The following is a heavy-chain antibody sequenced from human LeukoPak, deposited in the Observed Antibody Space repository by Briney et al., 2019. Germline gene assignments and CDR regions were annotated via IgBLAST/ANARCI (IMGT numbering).Heavy chain of an antibody. CDR3: ATSPTYYDFWSGPPDAFDI. J-gene: IGHJ3*02. D-gene: IGHD3-3*01. CDR1: GFTFSSYW. Sequence: PGGSLRLPCAASGFTFSSYWLHRVRQAPGKGLVWVSRINTDGRSTSYADSVKGRFTISRDNAKNTLYLQMNSLRAEDTAVYYCATSPTYYDFWSGPPDAFDIWGQGTMVTVSS. CDR2: INTDGRST. V-gene: IGHV3-74*01.